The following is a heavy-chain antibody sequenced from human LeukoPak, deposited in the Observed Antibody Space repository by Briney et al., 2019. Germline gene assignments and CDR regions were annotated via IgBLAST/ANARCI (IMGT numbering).Heavy chain of an antibody. Sequence: GASVKVSCKASGGTFSSYAISWVRQAPGQGLEWMGGIIPIFGTANYAQKFQGRVTITADESTSTAYMELSSLRSEDTAVYYCARPEKSWIQLWLAGHYYGMDVWGQGTTVTVSS. J-gene: IGHJ6*02. CDR1: GGTFSSYA. V-gene: IGHV1-69*13. CDR2: IIPIFGTA. CDR3: ARPEKSWIQLWLAGHYYGMDV. D-gene: IGHD5-18*01.